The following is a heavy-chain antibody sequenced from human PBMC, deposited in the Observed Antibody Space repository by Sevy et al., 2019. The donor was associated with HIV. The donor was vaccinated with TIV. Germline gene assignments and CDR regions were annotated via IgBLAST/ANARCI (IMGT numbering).Heavy chain of an antibody. Sequence: SETLSLTCTVSGGSISSSSYYWGWIRQPPGKGLEWKGSIYYSGSTNYNPSLKSRVTISVDTSKNQCSLKLSSVTAADTAVYYCARMDIAVAGSYTFDYWGQGTLVTVSS. J-gene: IGHJ4*02. D-gene: IGHD6-19*01. V-gene: IGHV4-39*01. CDR1: GGSISSSSYY. CDR3: ARMDIAVAGSYTFDY. CDR2: IYYSGST.